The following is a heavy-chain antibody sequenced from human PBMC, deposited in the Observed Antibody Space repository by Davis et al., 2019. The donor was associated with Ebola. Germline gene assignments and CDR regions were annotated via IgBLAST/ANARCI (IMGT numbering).Heavy chain of an antibody. CDR1: GYRFSSYW. Sequence: KVSCKASGYRFSSYWIGWVRQMPGKGLEWMGLIYPGDSDTRYSPSFQGQVTISADKSITTAYLQWSSLKASDTAMYYCARFLEWKADYWGQGTLVTVSS. CDR2: IYPGDSDT. CDR3: ARFLEWKADY. D-gene: IGHD3-3*01. V-gene: IGHV5-51*01. J-gene: IGHJ4*02.